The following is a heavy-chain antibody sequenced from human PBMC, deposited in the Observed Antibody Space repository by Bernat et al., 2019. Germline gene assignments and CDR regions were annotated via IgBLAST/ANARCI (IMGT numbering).Heavy chain of an antibody. D-gene: IGHD5-18*01. CDR2: ISGSGGST. J-gene: IGHJ4*02. Sequence: EVQLVDSGGGLFQPGGSLRLSGPAPGFTFSGYAMTWFRQAPGKGLEWVSAISGSGGSTYYADSVKGRFTISRDNSKNTLYLQMNSLRAEDTAVYYCAKELGYLWGQGTLVTVSS. CDR3: AKELGYL. V-gene: IGHV3-23*04. CDR1: GFTFSGYA.